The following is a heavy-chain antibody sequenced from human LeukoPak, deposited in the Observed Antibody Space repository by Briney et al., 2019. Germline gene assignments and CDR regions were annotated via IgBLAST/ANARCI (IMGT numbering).Heavy chain of an antibody. CDR1: GSTFSSTG. D-gene: IGHD3-22*01. V-gene: IGHV3-23*01. CDR3: ARMWLLSYYIDF. J-gene: IGHJ6*03. CDR2: ISAGGVST. Sequence: GGSLRLSCAASGSTFSSTGMTWVRQAPGKGLEWVSSISAGGVSTYYADSVKGRFTISRDNSRDTLYLQMNSLRAEDTAVYYCARMWLLSYYIDFWGKGTTVTVS.